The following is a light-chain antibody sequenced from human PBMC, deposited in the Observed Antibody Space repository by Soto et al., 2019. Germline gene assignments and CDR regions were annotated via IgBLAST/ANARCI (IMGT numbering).Light chain of an antibody. CDR1: QSVSSN. CDR3: QQYRT. CDR2: GAS. V-gene: IGKV3-15*01. J-gene: IGKJ1*01. Sequence: EIVLTQSPVTLSVSPGEKATLSCRASQSVSSNLAWYQQKPGQAPRLLIYGASTRANGVPARFSGGGSGTEFTLTISSLQSEDCALYYCQQYRTFGQGTKVEIK.